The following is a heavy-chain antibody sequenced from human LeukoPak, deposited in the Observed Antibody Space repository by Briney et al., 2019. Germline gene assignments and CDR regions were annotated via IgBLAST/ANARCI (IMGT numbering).Heavy chain of an antibody. V-gene: IGHV3-7*03. J-gene: IGHJ3*02. CDR2: IKQDGSEK. CDR3: ARHVLLWFGEFVRAFDI. CDR1: GFTFSSYW. D-gene: IGHD3-10*01. Sequence: GGSLRLSCAASGFTFSSYWMSWVRQAPGKGLEWVANIKQDGSEKYYVDSVKGRFTISRDNAKNSLYLQMNSLRAEDTAVYYCARHVLLWFGEFVRAFDIWGQGTMVTVSS.